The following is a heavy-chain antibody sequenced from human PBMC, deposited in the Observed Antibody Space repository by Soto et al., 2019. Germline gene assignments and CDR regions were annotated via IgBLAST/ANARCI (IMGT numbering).Heavy chain of an antibody. CDR3: ARLKVVRGVIIKTHYGMDV. CDR2: IYPGDSDT. D-gene: IGHD3-10*01. V-gene: IGHV5-51*01. J-gene: IGHJ6*02. CDR1: GYSFTSYW. Sequence: GESLKISCKGSGYSFTSYWIGWVRQMPGKGLEWMGIIYPGDSDTRYSPSFQGQVTISADKSISTAYLQWSSLKASDTAMYYCARLKVVRGVIIKTHYGMDVWGQGTTVTVSS.